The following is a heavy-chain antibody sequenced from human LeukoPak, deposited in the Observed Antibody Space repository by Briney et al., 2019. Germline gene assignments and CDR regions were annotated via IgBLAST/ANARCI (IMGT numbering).Heavy chain of an antibody. J-gene: IGHJ4*02. D-gene: IGHD3-16*02. CDR3: AKGDYDYVWGSYRYTPYFDY. Sequence: GGSLRLSCATSGFTFSSYGMHWVRQVPGKGLEWVAVISKDAKSNYHVDSVKGRFTISRDNSKNTLYLQMNSLRAEDTAVYYCAKGDYDYVWGSYRYTPYFDYWGQGTLVTVSS. CDR1: GFTFSSYG. CDR2: ISKDAKSN. V-gene: IGHV3-30*18.